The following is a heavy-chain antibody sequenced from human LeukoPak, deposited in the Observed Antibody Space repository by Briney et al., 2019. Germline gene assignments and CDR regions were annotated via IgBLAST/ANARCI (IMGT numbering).Heavy chain of an antibody. CDR2: ISSSSSYI. CDR3: ARVFDLEPYLFDY. V-gene: IGHV3-21*01. J-gene: IGHJ4*02. D-gene: IGHD1-1*01. Sequence: GGSLRLSCAASGFTFSSYSMNWVRQAPGKGLEWVSSISSSSSYIYYADSVKGRFTISRDNAKNSLYLQMNSLRAEDTAVYYCARVFDLEPYLFDYWGQGTLVTVSS. CDR1: GFTFSSYS.